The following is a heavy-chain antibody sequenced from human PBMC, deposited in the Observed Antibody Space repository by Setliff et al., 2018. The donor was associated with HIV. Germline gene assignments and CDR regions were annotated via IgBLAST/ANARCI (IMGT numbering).Heavy chain of an antibody. V-gene: IGHV3-23*01. Sequence: GESLKISCAASGFTFSSYAMSWVRQAPGKGLEWVSAISGSGGSTYYADSVKGRFTISRDNSKNTLYLQMNSLRAEDTAVYYCGVYYIYYYGMDVWGQGTTVTVSS. J-gene: IGHJ6*02. CDR2: ISGSGGST. D-gene: IGHD3-10*01. CDR1: GFTFSSYA. CDR3: GVYYIYYYGMDV.